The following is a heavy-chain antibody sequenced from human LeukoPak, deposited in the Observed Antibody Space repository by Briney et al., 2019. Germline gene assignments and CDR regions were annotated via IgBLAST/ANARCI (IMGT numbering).Heavy chain of an antibody. CDR2: ISYDGSNK. CDR1: GFTFSSYA. CDR3: AELGITMIGGV. V-gene: IGHV3-30*04. D-gene: IGHD3-10*02. Sequence: LAGGSLRLSCAASGFTFSSYAMHWVRQAPGKGLEWVALISYDGSNKYFADSVKGRFTISRDNSKNTLYLQMNSLRAEDTAVYYCAELGITMIGGVWGKGTTVTISS. J-gene: IGHJ6*04.